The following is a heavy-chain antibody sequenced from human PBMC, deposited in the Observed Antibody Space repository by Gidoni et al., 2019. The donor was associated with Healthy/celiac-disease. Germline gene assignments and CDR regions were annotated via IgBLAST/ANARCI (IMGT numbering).Heavy chain of an antibody. Sequence: QLQLQESGPGLVKPSETLSLTCTVSDSSIRSSRYYWGWIRPPPGKGLEWIGRIYYSGRTYYNTALKRRVNISVDTSKNQCSLKLSAVTAADTAVYYCARHHKGGGFNFDYWGQGTLVTVSS. J-gene: IGHJ4*02. V-gene: IGHV4-39*01. D-gene: IGHD3-16*01. CDR3: ARHHKGGGFNFDY. CDR1: DSSIRSSRYY. CDR2: IYYSGRT.